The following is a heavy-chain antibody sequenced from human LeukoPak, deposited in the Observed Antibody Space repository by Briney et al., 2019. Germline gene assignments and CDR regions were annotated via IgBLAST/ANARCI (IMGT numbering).Heavy chain of an antibody. D-gene: IGHD5-12*01. V-gene: IGHV4-38-2*02. Sequence: PSETLSLTCTVSGYSISSGYYWGWIRQPPGKGLEWIGSIYHSGSTYYNPSLKSRVTISVDTSKNQFSLKLSSVTAADTAVYYCAREDGGYDFPIPGWFDPWGQGTLVTVSS. CDR1: GYSISSGYY. CDR3: AREDGGYDFPIPGWFDP. CDR2: IYHSGST. J-gene: IGHJ5*02.